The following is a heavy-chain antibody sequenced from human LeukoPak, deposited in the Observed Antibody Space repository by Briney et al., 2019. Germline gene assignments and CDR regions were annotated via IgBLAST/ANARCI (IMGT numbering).Heavy chain of an antibody. V-gene: IGHV4-34*01. CDR3: ARAGVAARRGFDY. J-gene: IGHJ4*02. CDR1: GGSFSGYY. CDR2: INHSGST. Sequence: PSETLSLTCAVYGGSFSGYYWSWIRQPPGKGLEWIGEINHSGSTNYNPSLKSRVTISVDMSKNQFSLKLSSVTAADTAVYYCARAGVAARRGFDYWGQGTLVTVSS. D-gene: IGHD6-6*01.